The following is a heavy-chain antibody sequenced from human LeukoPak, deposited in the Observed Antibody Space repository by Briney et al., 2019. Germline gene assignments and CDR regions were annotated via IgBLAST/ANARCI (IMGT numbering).Heavy chain of an antibody. Sequence: GASVKVSCKASGYTFTGYYMHWVRQAPGQGLEWMGRINPNSGGTNYAQKLQGRVTMTTDTSTSTAYMELRSLRSDDTAVYYCARSGYYYDSSGYYPDYYYYYGMDVWGQGTTVTVSS. D-gene: IGHD3-22*01. J-gene: IGHJ6*02. CDR1: GYTFTGYY. CDR3: ARSGYYYDSSGYYPDYYYYYGMDV. CDR2: INPNSGGT. V-gene: IGHV1-2*06.